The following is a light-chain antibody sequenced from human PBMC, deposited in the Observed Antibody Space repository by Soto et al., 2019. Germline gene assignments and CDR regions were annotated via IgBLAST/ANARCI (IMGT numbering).Light chain of an antibody. CDR1: SSNIGSNY. J-gene: IGLJ3*02. Sequence: QSVLTQPPSASGTPGQRVTISCSGSSSNIGSNYVYWYQQLPGTAPKLLIYRNNQRPSGVPDRFSGSKSDISASLAISGLQSEDEADYYCAAWDDSLNGWVFGGGTKLTVL. CDR2: RNN. V-gene: IGLV1-47*01. CDR3: AAWDDSLNGWV.